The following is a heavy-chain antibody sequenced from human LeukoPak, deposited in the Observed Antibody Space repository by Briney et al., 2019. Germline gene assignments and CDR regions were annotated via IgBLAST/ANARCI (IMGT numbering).Heavy chain of an antibody. Sequence: GRSPRLSCAASGFTFSSYGMHWVRQAPGKGLEWVAVISYDGSNKYYADSVKGRFTISRDNSKSTLYLQMNSLRAEDTAVYYCAKDSPIWFGELYYFDYWGQGTLVTVSS. J-gene: IGHJ4*02. CDR2: ISYDGSNK. V-gene: IGHV3-30*18. CDR1: GFTFSSYG. D-gene: IGHD3-10*01. CDR3: AKDSPIWFGELYYFDY.